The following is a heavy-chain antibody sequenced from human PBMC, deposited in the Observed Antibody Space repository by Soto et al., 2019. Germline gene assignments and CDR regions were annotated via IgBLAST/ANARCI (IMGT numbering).Heavy chain of an antibody. CDR2: IWYDGTQK. Sequence: QVQLEESGGGVVQPGRSLRLSCEASGFTFNTYSMHWVRQPPGKGLEWLAAIWYDGTQKYYADSVKGRFIISRDNFKNTLYLQMDSLRAEDTAMYYCAKDHLETTVTTPSYWGQGTLVTVSS. CDR3: AKDHLETTVTTPSY. V-gene: IGHV3-33*06. D-gene: IGHD4-17*01. CDR1: GFTFNTYS. J-gene: IGHJ4*02.